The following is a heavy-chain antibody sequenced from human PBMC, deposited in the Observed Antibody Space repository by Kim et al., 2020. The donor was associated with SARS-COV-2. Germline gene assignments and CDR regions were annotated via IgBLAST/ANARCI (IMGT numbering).Heavy chain of an antibody. V-gene: IGHV4-39*07. Sequence: SETLSLTCTVSGVSISSSSYYWGWIRQPPGKGLEWIGSIYYSGSTYYNPSLKSRVTISVDTSKNQFSLKLSSVTADTAVYYCARDSRDYGDASFDYWGQGTLVTVSS. CDR1: GVSISSSSYY. CDR3: ARDSRDYGDASFDY. J-gene: IGHJ4*02. CDR2: IYYSGST. D-gene: IGHD4-17*01.